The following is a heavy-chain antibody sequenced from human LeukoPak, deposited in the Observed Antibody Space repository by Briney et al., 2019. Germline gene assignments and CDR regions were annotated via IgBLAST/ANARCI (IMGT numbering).Heavy chain of an antibody. D-gene: IGHD3-3*01. CDR2: ISYDGSNK. V-gene: IGHV3-30-3*01. CDR1: GFTFSSYA. Sequence: GGSLRLSCAASGFTFSSYAMHWVRQAPGKGLEWVAVISYDGSNKYYADSVKGRFTISRDNSKNTLYLQMNSLRAEDTAVYYCARDRVRYDFWSGIKYGMDVWGQGTTVTVSS. J-gene: IGHJ6*02. CDR3: ARDRVRYDFWSGIKYGMDV.